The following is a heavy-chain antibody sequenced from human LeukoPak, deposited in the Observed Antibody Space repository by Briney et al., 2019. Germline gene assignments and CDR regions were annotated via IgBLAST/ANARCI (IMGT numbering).Heavy chain of an antibody. CDR1: GFTFISYS. Sequence: KSGGALRLSCAASGFTFISYSMNWVRQAPGKGLEWVSSISSSSSYIYYADSVKGRLTISRDNAKNSLYLQMNSLRAEDTAVYYCARGGKDYDFWRNDWRGNWFDPWGQGTLVTVSS. CDR3: ARGGKDYDFWRNDWRGNWFDP. J-gene: IGHJ5*02. D-gene: IGHD3-3*01. CDR2: ISSSSSYI. V-gene: IGHV3-21*01.